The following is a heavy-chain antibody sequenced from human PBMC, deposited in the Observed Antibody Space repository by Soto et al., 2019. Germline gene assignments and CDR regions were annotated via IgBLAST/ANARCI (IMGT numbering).Heavy chain of an antibody. D-gene: IGHD1-26*01. V-gene: IGHV4-59*01. CDR1: GGSISSYY. CDR2: IYYSGST. Sequence: SETLSLTCTVSGGSISSYYWSWIRQPPGKGLEWIGHIYYSGSTNYNPSLKSRVTISVDTSKNQFSLKLSSVTAADTAVYYCARTGLNDIVGVIFEYRGQGTLVTVPS. J-gene: IGHJ4*02. CDR3: ARTGLNDIVGVIFEY.